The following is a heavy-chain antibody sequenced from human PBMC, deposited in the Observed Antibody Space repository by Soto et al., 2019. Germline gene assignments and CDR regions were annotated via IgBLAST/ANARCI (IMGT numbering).Heavy chain of an antibody. Sequence: QVQLVESGGGVVQPGRSLRLSCAASGFTFSSYAMHWVRQATGKGLEWVAVISYDGSNKYYADSVKGRVTISRDNYNNTLYLQMNSLRAEDTAVYYCARVSCGGDCSSGAFDIWGQGTMVTVSS. CDR1: GFTFSSYA. CDR2: ISYDGSNK. V-gene: IGHV3-30-3*01. J-gene: IGHJ3*02. D-gene: IGHD2-21*02. CDR3: ARVSCGGDCSSGAFDI.